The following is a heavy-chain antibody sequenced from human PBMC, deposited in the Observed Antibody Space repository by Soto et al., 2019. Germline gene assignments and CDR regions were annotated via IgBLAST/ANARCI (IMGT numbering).Heavy chain of an antibody. J-gene: IGHJ4*02. CDR3: ANGGSGYTRSFFDS. D-gene: IGHD2-2*02. Sequence: EVQLLESGGGLVQPGGSLRLSCAASGFSFAGYAMRWGRQAPGKGLEWVSTVGGSGATTYYADSVKGRFPISRDNSDKTLHLQMSSLKAGDPAIYYCANGGSGYTRSFFDSWGQGTLVTVSS. CDR2: VGGSGATT. CDR1: GFSFAGYA. V-gene: IGHV3-23*01.